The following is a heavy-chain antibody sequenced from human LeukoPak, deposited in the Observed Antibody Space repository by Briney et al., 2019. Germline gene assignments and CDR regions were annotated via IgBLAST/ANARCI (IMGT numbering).Heavy chain of an antibody. CDR3: ARRVVGGSAGFDS. D-gene: IGHD1-26*01. J-gene: IGHJ4*02. V-gene: IGHV3-23*01. CDR1: GFTFRNHP. Sequence: PGGSLRLSCAASGFTFRNHPMRWVRQAPGKGLEWVSAISDNGATTYYADSVKGRFTISRDNSNNTLYLQMNSLRAEDTAFCYCARRVVGGSAGFDSWGLGTLVTVSS. CDR2: ISDNGATT.